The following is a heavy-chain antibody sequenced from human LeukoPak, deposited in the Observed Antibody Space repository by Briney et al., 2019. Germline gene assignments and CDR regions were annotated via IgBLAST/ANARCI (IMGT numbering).Heavy chain of an antibody. V-gene: IGHV2-70*17. CDR3: ARTQLRVGELATYHFDH. J-gene: IGHJ5*02. CDR1: GFSLDTAAMS. Sequence: SGPALVKPTQILTLTSTFSGFSLDTAAMSVSWIRQPPGNAPEWLARIDWDGDKFYSTSLKTRLTISKDTSKNQVVLTLSNMDREDTGTYYCARTQLRVGELATYHFDHWCQGILVTVSS. CDR2: IDWDGDK. D-gene: IGHD3-10*01.